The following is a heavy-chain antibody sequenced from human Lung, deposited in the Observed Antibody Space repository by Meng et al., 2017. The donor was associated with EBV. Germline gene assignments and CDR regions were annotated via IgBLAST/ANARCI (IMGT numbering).Heavy chain of an antibody. CDR2: MNTKTGNP. CDR1: GYTFTRHA. CDR3: GTLKYTSGFYGPAY. J-gene: IGHJ4*02. V-gene: IGHV7-4-1*02. Sequence: QVEVVQSGSELKKPGASVKVSCKASGYTFTRHAINWVRQAPGQGLEWMGWMNTKTGNPTYAQGFTGRFVFSVDTSVSTAYLQISSLKAEDTAVYYCGTLKYTSGFYGPAYWGQGALVTVSS. D-gene: IGHD6-19*01.